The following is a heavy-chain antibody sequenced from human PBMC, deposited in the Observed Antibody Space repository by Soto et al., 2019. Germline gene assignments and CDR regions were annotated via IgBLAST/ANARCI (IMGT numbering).Heavy chain of an antibody. J-gene: IGHJ6*02. Sequence: SVTLSLTCTVSGGSMNDYYWSWIRQPAGKGLEWIGRIFTSGSTNYNPSLRSRLSMSVNTSTNQVSLRLTSVTAAATAVYSCARGRLVSRCCGLDVWGQGTTVTVSS. CDR2: IFTSGST. CDR3: ARGRLVSRCCGLDV. D-gene: IGHD6-25*01. V-gene: IGHV4-4*07. CDR1: GGSMNDYY.